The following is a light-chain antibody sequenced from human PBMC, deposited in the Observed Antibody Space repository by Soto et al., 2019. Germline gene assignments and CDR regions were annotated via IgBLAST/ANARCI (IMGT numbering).Light chain of an antibody. J-gene: IGLJ2*01. CDR1: SRDIGTYKY. CDR2: DVT. V-gene: IGLV2-8*01. CDR3: ASFGGTDNLVL. Sequence: QSGLTQPPSASGSTGQSVTISCTGTSRDIGTYKYVSRYQQRPGKAPKLIIYDVTDRPSGVPDRFSGSTSGNTASLTVSGLPAEDEADYHCASFGGTDNLVLFGGGTKVTVL.